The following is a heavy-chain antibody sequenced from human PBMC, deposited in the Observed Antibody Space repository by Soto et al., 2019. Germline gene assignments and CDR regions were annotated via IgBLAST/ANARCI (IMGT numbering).Heavy chain of an antibody. CDR3: ARGGTPIAY. D-gene: IGHD3-16*01. J-gene: IGHJ4*02. Sequence: QVQLVQSGAEVKKPGASVKVSCKTSGYTFTNFGLSWVRQAPGQGLEWMGWISAYNGNTNYAQNFHGTVTMTTDTSTSTAYMALRSMSSDDTAVYYCARGGTPIAYWGQGTLVTVSS. CDR2: ISAYNGNT. V-gene: IGHV1-18*01. CDR1: GYTFTNFG.